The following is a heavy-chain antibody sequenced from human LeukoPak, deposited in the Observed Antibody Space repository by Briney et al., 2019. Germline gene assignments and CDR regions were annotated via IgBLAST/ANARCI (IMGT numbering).Heavy chain of an antibody. D-gene: IGHD3-10*02. CDR1: GFTFTSSA. J-gene: IGHJ4*02. CDR2: IVVGSGNT. CDR3: AADRVRLFVRGYYFDY. V-gene: IGHV1-58*01. Sequence: GASVKVSCKASGFTFTSSAVQWVRQARGQRLEWIGWIVVGSGNTNYAQKFQERVTITRDMSTSTAYMELSSLRSEDTAVYYCAADRVRLFVRGYYFDYWGQGTLVTVSS.